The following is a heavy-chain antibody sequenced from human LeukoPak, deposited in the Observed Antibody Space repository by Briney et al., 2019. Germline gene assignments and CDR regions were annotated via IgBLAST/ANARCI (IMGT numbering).Heavy chain of an antibody. CDR3: ARDPPSRGDADYGGNSGDY. Sequence: GGSLRLSCAASGFTFSSYWMSWVRQAPGKGLEWVANIKQDGSEKYYVDSVKGRFTISRDNSKDTLYLQMNSLRAEDTAVYYCARDPPSRGDADYGGNSGDYWGQGTLVTVSS. D-gene: IGHD4-23*01. CDR2: IKQDGSEK. CDR1: GFTFSSYW. J-gene: IGHJ4*02. V-gene: IGHV3-7*03.